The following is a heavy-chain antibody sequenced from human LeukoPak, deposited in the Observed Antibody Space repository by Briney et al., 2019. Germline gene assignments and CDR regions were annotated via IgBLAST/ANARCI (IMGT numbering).Heavy chain of an antibody. D-gene: IGHD7-27*01. J-gene: IGHJ4*02. V-gene: IGHV3-7*03. CDR2: IKQDETEK. CDR3: AIDPNWGVDY. CDR1: GFTFSNFW. Sequence: GGSLRLSCTASGFTFSNFWMGWVRQAPGKGLEWVANIKQDETEKFYLGSVKGRFTISRDNSKNTLYLQMNSLRAEDTAVYYCAIDPNWGVDYWGQGVLVTVSS.